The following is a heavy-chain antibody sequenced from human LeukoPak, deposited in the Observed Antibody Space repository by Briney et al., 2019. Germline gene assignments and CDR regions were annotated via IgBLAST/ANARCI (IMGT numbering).Heavy chain of an antibody. CDR3: ATDVTFATVGLEFDI. J-gene: IGHJ3*02. Sequence: VASVKVSCKVSGYTLTELSMHWVRQAPGKGLEWMGGFDPEDGETIYAQKFQGRVTMTEDTSTDTAYMELSSLRSEDTAVYYCATDVTFATVGLEFDIWGQGTMVTVSS. CDR2: FDPEDGET. D-gene: IGHD3-16*01. CDR1: GYTLTELS. V-gene: IGHV1-24*01.